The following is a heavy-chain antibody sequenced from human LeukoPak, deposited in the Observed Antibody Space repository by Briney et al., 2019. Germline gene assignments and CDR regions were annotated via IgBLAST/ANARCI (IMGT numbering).Heavy chain of an antibody. J-gene: IGHJ5*02. V-gene: IGHV1-8*03. D-gene: IGHD3-22*01. Sequence: ASVKVSCKASGYTFTSLDINWVRQATGQGLEWMGWMNPKSGYTGSAQQFQGRVTFTRSTSISTAYMELSSLRSEDTAVYYCARVAYDSSGYYYDANWFDPWGQGTLVTVSS. CDR2: MNPKSGYT. CDR3: ARVAYDSSGYYYDANWFDP. CDR1: GYTFTSLD.